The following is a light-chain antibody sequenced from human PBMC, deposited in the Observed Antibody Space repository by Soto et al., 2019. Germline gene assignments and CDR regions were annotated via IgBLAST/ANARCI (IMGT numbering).Light chain of an antibody. J-gene: IGLJ2*01. CDR3: YSAADNNLGV. V-gene: IGLV3-27*01. CDR2: KDS. Sequence: ELTQPSSVSVSPGQTARITCSGDVLAKKYARWFQQKPGQAPVLVIYKDSERPSGIPERFSGSSSGTTVTLTISGAQVEDEADYYCYSAADNNLGVFGGGTKLTVL. CDR1: VLAKKY.